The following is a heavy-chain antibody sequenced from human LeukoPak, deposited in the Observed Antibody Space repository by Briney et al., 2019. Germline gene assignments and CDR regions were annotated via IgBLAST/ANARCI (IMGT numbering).Heavy chain of an antibody. CDR3: ARGAYTTSWYFFDY. V-gene: IGHV4-34*01. CDR2: INHSGST. D-gene: IGHD6-13*01. J-gene: IGHJ4*02. CDR1: GGSFSGYY. Sequence: SETLSLTCAVYGGSFSGYYWSWIRQPPGKGLEWIGEINHSGSTNYNPSLKSRVTISVDTSKNQFSLQLHSVTPGDTAVYYCARGAYTTSWYFFDYWGQGTLVTVSS.